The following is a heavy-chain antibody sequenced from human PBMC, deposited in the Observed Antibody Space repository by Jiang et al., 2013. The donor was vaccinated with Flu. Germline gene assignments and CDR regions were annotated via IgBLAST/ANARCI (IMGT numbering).Heavy chain of an antibody. J-gene: IGHJ4*02. CDR2: IYHSGST. CDR3: ASIGSGSYGGD. V-gene: IGHV4-38-2*02. CDR1: GYSISSGYY. D-gene: IGHD3-10*01. Sequence: LLKPSETLSLTCTVSGYSISSGYYWGWIRQPPGKGLEWIGSIYHSGSTYYNPSLKSRVTISVDTSKNQFSLKLSSVTAADTAVYYCASIGSGSYGGDWGQGTLVTVSS.